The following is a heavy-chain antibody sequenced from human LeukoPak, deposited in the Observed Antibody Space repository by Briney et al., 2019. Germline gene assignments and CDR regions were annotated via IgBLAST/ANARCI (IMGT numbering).Heavy chain of an antibody. CDR2: IYSGGST. J-gene: IGHJ4*02. V-gene: IGHV3-53*01. CDR3: ATRPIGGYNSYYIDY. CDR1: GFAVSSNY. D-gene: IGHD5-24*01. Sequence: GGSLRLSCAASGFAVSSNYMSWVRQAPGKGLEWVSVIYSGGSTYYADSVKGRFTISRDNSKNTLYLQMNSLRAEDTAVYYCATRPIGGYNSYYIDYWGQGTLVTVSS.